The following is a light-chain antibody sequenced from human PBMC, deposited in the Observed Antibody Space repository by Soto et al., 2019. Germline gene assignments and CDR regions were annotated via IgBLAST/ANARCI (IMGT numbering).Light chain of an antibody. V-gene: IGKV3-11*01. CDR3: QQHNMWPIT. J-gene: IGKJ5*01. Sequence: EVVLTQSPVTLSLSPGERATLSCRASQSFRGLLAWYQQKPGQAPRLLIYDAYNRATGIPPRFSGSGSGTDFTLTISSLEPEDSAVYYCQQHNMWPITFGQGTRLEIK. CDR2: DAY. CDR1: QSFRGL.